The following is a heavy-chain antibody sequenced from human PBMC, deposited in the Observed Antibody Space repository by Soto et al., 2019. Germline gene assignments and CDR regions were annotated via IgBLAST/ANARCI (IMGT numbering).Heavy chain of an antibody. J-gene: IGHJ5*02. CDR3: ARQRHCSSINCYKWFDP. V-gene: IGHV1-2*02. D-gene: IGHD2-2*02. CDR2: INPNSGGT. Sequence: ASVKVSCKASGYTFTGYYIHWVRQAPGQGLEWMGWINPNSGGTNYAQKFQDRITMTRDTSISTAYMELSRLRSDDTAVYYCARQRHCSSINCYKWFDPWGQGTLVTVSS. CDR1: GYTFTGYY.